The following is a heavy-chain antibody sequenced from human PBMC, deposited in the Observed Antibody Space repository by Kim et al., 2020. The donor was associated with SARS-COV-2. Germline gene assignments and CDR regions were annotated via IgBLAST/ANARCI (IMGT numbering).Heavy chain of an antibody. D-gene: IGHD5-18*01. CDR3: ARPTGRGYSYGYVDY. CDR2: IYYSGST. CDR1: GGSISSNSYY. Sequence: SETLSLTCTVSGGSISSNSYYWGWIRQPPGKGLEWIGSIYYSGSTYYNPSLKSRVTISVDTSKNQFSLKLSSVTAADTAVYYCARPTGRGYSYGYVDYWGQGTLVTVSS. J-gene: IGHJ4*02. V-gene: IGHV4-39*01.